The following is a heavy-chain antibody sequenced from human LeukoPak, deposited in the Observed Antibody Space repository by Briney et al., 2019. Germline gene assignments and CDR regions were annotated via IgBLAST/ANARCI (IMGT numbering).Heavy chain of an antibody. CDR3: ARDQGDILTGLDVSWSHWFDP. D-gene: IGHD3-9*01. CDR2: IYHSGST. CDR1: GYSISSGYY. Sequence: SETLSLTCTVSGYSISSGYYWGWIRQPPGKGLEWIGSIYHSGSTYYSPSLKSRVTISVDTSKNQFSLKLSSVTAADTAVYYCARDQGDILTGLDVSWSHWFDPWGQGTLVTVSS. V-gene: IGHV4-38-2*02. J-gene: IGHJ5*02.